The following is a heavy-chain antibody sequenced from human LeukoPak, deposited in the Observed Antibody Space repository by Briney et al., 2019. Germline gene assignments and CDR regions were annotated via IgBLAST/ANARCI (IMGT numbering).Heavy chain of an antibody. Sequence: PGGSLRLSCAASGFTFSSYAMSWVRQAPGRGLEWVSGISGGEYNTFYADSVKGRFTISRDNSKNTLYLQMNGLRAEDTAVYYCAREPVVAAEGEVDYWGQGTLVTVSS. CDR1: GFTFSSYA. CDR3: AREPVVAAEGEVDY. D-gene: IGHD2-15*01. J-gene: IGHJ4*02. V-gene: IGHV3-23*01. CDR2: ISGGEYNT.